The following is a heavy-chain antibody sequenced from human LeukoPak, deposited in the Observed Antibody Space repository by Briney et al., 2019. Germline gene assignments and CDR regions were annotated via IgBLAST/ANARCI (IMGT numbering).Heavy chain of an antibody. Sequence: GGSLRLSCAASGFTFSDYWMHWVRQVPGKGLAWVSRINPDGSTTVYADSVGGRFTISRDNAQNTLYLQMNSLRAEDTAVYYCARDDYWGQGTLVTVSS. J-gene: IGHJ4*02. CDR2: INPDGSTT. V-gene: IGHV3-74*01. CDR1: GFTFSDYW. CDR3: ARDDY.